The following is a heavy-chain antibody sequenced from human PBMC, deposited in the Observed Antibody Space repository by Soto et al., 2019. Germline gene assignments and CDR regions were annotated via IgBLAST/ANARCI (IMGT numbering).Heavy chain of an antibody. V-gene: IGHV4-59*01. J-gene: IGHJ4*02. CDR3: VREITVTTYSGYFDY. CDR2: IYYSVSP. Sequence: SETLSLTCSVSGGSISSSYWSWIRQPPGKGLEWIGYIYYSVSPKYNPSLKSRVTISVDTSKNQFSLELSSVTAADTAVYYCVREITVTTYSGYFDYWGQGTQVTVSS. D-gene: IGHD4-17*01. CDR1: GGSISSSY.